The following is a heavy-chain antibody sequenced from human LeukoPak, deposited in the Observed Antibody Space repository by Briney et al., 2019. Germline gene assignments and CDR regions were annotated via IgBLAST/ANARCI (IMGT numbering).Heavy chain of an antibody. J-gene: IGHJ4*02. CDR2: IYYSGST. V-gene: IGHV4-39*01. CDR1: GGSISSSSYY. D-gene: IGHD3-3*01. Sequence: KTSETLSLTCTVSGGSISSSSYYWGWIRQPPGKGLEWIGSIYYSGSTYYNPSLKSRVTISVDTSKNQFSLKLSSVTAADTAVYYSARLTAIRFLEWLPHRYFDYWGQGTLVTVSS. CDR3: ARLTAIRFLEWLPHRYFDY.